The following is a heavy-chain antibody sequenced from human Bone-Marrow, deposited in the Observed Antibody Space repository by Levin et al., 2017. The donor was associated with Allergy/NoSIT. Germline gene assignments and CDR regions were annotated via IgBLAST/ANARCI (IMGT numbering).Heavy chain of an antibody. J-gene: IGHJ1*01. Sequence: ASVKVSCKASGYIFTYYYMHWVRQAPGQGLEWMGIINPNGGSTSYAQKFQGRVTMTSDTSTSTVYMELSSLRPDDTAVYYCARDGNDFWSGWGQGTLVTVSS. D-gene: IGHD3-3*01. V-gene: IGHV1-46*01. CDR1: GYIFTYYY. CDR2: INPNGGST. CDR3: ARDGNDFWSG.